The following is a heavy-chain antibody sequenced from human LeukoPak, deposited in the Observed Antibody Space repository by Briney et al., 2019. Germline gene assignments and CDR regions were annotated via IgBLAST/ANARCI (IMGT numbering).Heavy chain of an antibody. Sequence: SETLSLTCTVSGGSISSSSYYWGWIRQPPGEGLEWIGSIYYSGSTYYNPSLKSRVTISVDTSKNQFSLKLSSVTAADTAVYYCARLRWFWHFDYWGQGTLVTVSS. D-gene: IGHD3-10*01. CDR3: ARLRWFWHFDY. V-gene: IGHV4-39*01. CDR1: GGSISSSSYY. J-gene: IGHJ4*02. CDR2: IYYSGST.